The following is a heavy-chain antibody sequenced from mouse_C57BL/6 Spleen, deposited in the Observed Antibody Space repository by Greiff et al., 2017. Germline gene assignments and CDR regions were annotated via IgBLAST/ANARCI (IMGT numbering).Heavy chain of an antibody. J-gene: IGHJ3*01. V-gene: IGHV1-69*01. CDR1: GYTFTSYW. CDR2: IDPSDSYT. Sequence: QVQLQQPGAELVMPGASVKLSCKASGYTFTSYWMHWVKQRPGQGLEWIGEIDPSDSYTNYNQQFKGKSTLTVDKSSSTAYMQLSSLTSEDSAVYYCARSYDGYYGGFAYWGQGTLVTVSA. D-gene: IGHD2-3*01. CDR3: ARSYDGYYGGFAY.